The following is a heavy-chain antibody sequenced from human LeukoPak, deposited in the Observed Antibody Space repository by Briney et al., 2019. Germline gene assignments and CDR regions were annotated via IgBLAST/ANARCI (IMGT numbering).Heavy chain of an antibody. V-gene: IGHV3-48*04. CDR3: AKNFEVVATRIAFDI. CDR1: GFTFSSYN. D-gene: IGHD5-12*01. J-gene: IGHJ3*02. Sequence: PGGSLRLSCAASGFTFSSYNMNWVRQAPGKGLEWVSYISSSSNIIYYADSVKGRFTISRDNAKNSLYLQMNSLRAEDTALYYCAKNFEVVATRIAFDIWGQGTMVTVSS. CDR2: ISSSSNII.